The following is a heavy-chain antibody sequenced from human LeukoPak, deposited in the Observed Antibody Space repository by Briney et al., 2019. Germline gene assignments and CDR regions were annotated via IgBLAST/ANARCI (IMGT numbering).Heavy chain of an antibody. J-gene: IGHJ4*02. V-gene: IGHV3-48*02. CDR2: ISSGGSTI. CDR1: GFTFCSYS. D-gene: IGHD1-14*01. CDR3: VRGDQEASEPAFDY. Sequence: GGSLRLSCAASGFTFCSYSMYWVRQAPGQVLEWVSYISSGGSTIYYADSVRGRFTISRDTAKNSLYLEMNSLRDEDTAMYYCVRGDQEASEPAFDYWGQGTLVTVSS.